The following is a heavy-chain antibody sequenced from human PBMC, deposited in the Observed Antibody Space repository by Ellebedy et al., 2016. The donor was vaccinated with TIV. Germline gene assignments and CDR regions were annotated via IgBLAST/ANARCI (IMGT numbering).Heavy chain of an antibody. CDR3: AKNGPFSNGGYFDS. D-gene: IGHD6-25*01. CDR1: GFTFSSYA. V-gene: IGHV3-23*01. Sequence: PGGSLRLSCAASGFTFSSYAMSWVRQAPGQGLEWVSTISGGGGDTYYADSVKGRFTISRDNSKNTLYLQVNSLRAEDTAIYYCAKNGPFSNGGYFDSWGQGTLVTVSS. J-gene: IGHJ4*02. CDR2: ISGGGGDT.